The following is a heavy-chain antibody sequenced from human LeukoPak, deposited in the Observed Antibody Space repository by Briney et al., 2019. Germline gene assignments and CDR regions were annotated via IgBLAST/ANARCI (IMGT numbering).Heavy chain of an antibody. CDR3: ARGGPEVYYYYMDV. CDR2: ISAYNGNT. V-gene: IGHV1-18*01. J-gene: IGHJ6*03. D-gene: IGHD2-15*01. Sequence: ISAYNGNTNYAQKFQGRVTITADKSTSTAYMELSSLRSEDTAVYYCARGGPEVYYYYMDVWGKGTTVTVSS.